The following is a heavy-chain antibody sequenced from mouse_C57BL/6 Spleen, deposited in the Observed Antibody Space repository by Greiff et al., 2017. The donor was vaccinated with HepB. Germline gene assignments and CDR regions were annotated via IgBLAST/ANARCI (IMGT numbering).Heavy chain of an antibody. V-gene: IGHV1-69*01. CDR1: GYTFTSYW. D-gene: IGHD2-4*01. Sequence: QVQLQQPGAELVMPGASVKLSCKASGYTFTSYWMHWVKQRPGQGLEWIGEIDPSDSYTNYNQKFKGKSTLTVDTSSSTAYMQLSSLTSEDSAVYYCARDDYDGRAFDYYAMDYWGQGTSVTVSS. CDR2: IDPSDSYT. CDR3: ARDDYDGRAFDYYAMDY. J-gene: IGHJ4*01.